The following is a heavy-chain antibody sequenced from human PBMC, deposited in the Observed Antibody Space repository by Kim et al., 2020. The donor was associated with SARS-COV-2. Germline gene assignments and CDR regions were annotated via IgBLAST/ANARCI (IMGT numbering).Heavy chain of an antibody. CDR3: ARGGDCRTTGCYGWMDS. Sequence: SETLSLTCAVYGGSFSNYYWIWIRQSPGKGLEWIGEINQSGSANYNPSLKSRLTISVDTSKNQFSLKVTSVTAADTAVYYCARGGDCRTTGCYGWMDSWGQGTLVTVSS. CDR1: GGSFSNYY. J-gene: IGHJ4*02. D-gene: IGHD2-15*01. V-gene: IGHV4-34*01. CDR2: INQSGSA.